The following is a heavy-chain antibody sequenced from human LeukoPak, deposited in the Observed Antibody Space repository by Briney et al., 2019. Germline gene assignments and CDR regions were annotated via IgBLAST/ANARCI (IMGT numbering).Heavy chain of an antibody. Sequence: TGGSLRLSCTVSGFTVSSNSMSWVRQAPGKGLEWVSFIYSGGNTHYSDSVKGRFTISRDNSKNTLHLQMNSRRAEDTAVYYCARRAGEYSHPYDYWGQGTLVTVSS. CDR3: ARRAGEYSHPYDY. J-gene: IGHJ4*02. V-gene: IGHV3-53*01. D-gene: IGHD4-17*01. CDR2: IYSGGNT. CDR1: GFTVSSNS.